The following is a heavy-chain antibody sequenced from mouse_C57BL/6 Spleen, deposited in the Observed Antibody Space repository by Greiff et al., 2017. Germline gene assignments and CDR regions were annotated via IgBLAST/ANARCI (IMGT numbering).Heavy chain of an antibody. Sequence: QVQLQQSGPELVKPGASVKISCKASGYAFSSSWMNWVKQRPGKGLEWIGRIYPGDGDTNYNGKFKGKATLTADKSSSTAYMQLSSLTSEDSAVYFCARRSMIRRYFDVWGTGTTVTVSS. CDR1: GYAFSSSW. CDR2: IYPGDGDT. V-gene: IGHV1-82*01. CDR3: ARRSMIRRYFDV. J-gene: IGHJ1*03. D-gene: IGHD2-4*01.